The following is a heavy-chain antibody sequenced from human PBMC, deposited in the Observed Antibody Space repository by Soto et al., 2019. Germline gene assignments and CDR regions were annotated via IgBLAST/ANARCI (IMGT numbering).Heavy chain of an antibody. CDR1: GYIFTDYT. V-gene: IGHV1-3*01. D-gene: IGHD3-10*01. J-gene: IGHJ5*02. CDR2: INAGNGNT. CDR3: AREGLVRGVLRGIRFDP. Sequence: QVQLVQSGAEVKKSGASVKVSCEASGYIFTDYTIHWVRQAPGQRLELLGWINAGNGNTKYSQQFQGRVTFSRDTSENTVYMELSSLRSEDTAVYYCAREGLVRGVLRGIRFDPWGQGTLVTVSS.